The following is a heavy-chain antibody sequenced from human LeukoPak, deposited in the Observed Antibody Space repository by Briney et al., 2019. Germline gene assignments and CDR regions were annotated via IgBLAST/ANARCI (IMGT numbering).Heavy chain of an antibody. D-gene: IGHD3-3*01. J-gene: IGHJ4*02. V-gene: IGHV3-23*01. CDR3: AKAPFYDFWSGYYYFDY. CDR1: GFTFSSYA. CDR2: ISGSGGST. Sequence: GGSLRLSCAASGFTFSSYAISWVRQAPGKGLEWVSAISGSGGSTYYADSVKGRFTISRDNSKNTLYLQMNSLRAEDTAVYYCAKAPFYDFWSGYYYFDYWGQGTLVTVSS.